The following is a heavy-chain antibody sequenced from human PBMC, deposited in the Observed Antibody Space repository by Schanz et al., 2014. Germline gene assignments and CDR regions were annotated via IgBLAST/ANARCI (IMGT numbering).Heavy chain of an antibody. J-gene: IGHJ4*02. Sequence: VQVAESGGGLVLPGGSLRLSCDASGFTFETYLMAWVRQAPGKGLEWVASINEDGSETNYLDSVKGRFTVSRDNAKNSLYLQMSSLRAEDTAVYYCVRDTDYHFDYWGQGTLVTVSS. V-gene: IGHV3-7*01. D-gene: IGHD4-17*01. CDR2: INEDGSET. CDR1: GFTFETYL. CDR3: VRDTDYHFDY.